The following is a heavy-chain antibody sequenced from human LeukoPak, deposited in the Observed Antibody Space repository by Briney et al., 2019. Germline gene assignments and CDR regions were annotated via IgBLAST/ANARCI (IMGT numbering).Heavy chain of an antibody. D-gene: IGHD3-10*01. J-gene: IGHJ4*02. CDR3: ARDNYGSGSYYNTPLDY. Sequence: PGGSLRLSCAASGFTFSSYGMHWVRQAPGKGLEWVAFIRYDGSNKYYADSVKGRFTISRDNSKNTLYLQMNSLRAEDTAVYYCARDNYGSGSYYNTPLDYWGQGTLVTVSS. CDR1: GFTFSSYG. CDR2: IRYDGSNK. V-gene: IGHV3-30*02.